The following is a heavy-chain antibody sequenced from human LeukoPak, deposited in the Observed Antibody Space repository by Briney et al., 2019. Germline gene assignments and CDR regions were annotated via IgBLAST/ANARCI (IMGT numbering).Heavy chain of an antibody. J-gene: IGHJ4*02. CDR3: AKADDSGGYFSQIDY. D-gene: IGHD3-22*01. CDR2: IRGSGGGT. CDR1: GFTFSSYA. V-gene: IGHV3-23*01. Sequence: GGSLRLSCAASGFTFSSYAMNWVRLAPGKGLGWVSAIRGSGGGTYYADSVKGRFTISRDNSKNTLYLQINSLRADDTALYYCAKADDSGGYFSQIDYWGQGALVTVSS.